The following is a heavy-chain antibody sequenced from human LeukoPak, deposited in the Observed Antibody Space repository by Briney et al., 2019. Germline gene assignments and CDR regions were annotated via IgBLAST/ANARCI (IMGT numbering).Heavy chain of an antibody. CDR2: ISPDTGNK. CDR3: ARGPRFEP. J-gene: IGHJ5*02. CDR1: GYTFTIYE. V-gene: IGHV1-8*01. Sequence: ASVKVSFKASGYTFTIYEFNWLRQPPGQGREWLGYISPDTGNKGYEQKLQGRVTMTRDTSISTTYMELSSLTSEDTAVYYCARGPRFEPWGQGNLVTVSS.